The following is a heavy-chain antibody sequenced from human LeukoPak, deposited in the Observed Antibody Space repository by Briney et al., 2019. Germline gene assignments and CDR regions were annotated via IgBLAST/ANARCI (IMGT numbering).Heavy chain of an antibody. CDR2: INPNSGGT. D-gene: IGHD3-22*01. V-gene: IGHV1-2*02. CDR1: GYTFTGYY. CDR3: ARDYYDSSGYYYNWFDP. J-gene: IGHJ5*02. Sequence: ASVKVSCKASGYTFTGYYMHWVRQAPGQGLEWMGWINPNSGGTNYAQKFQGRVTMTRDTSISTAYMELSRLRSDGTAVYYCARDYYDSSGYYYNWFDPWGQGTLVTVSS.